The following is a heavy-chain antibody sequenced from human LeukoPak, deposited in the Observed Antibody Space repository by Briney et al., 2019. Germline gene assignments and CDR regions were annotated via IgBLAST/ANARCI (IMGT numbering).Heavy chain of an antibody. CDR1: GGSISSYY. V-gene: IGHV4-4*07. D-gene: IGHD6-13*01. CDR3: AXXXXXXWYTGSGFDY. Sequence: SETLSLTCTVSGGSISSYYWSWIRQPAGKGLEWIGRIYTSGSTNYNPSLKSRVTISVDTSKKQFSLKLSSVTGADTAVYYCAXXXXXXWYTGSGFDYWGQGTLVTVSS. CDR2: IYTSGST. J-gene: IGHJ4*02.